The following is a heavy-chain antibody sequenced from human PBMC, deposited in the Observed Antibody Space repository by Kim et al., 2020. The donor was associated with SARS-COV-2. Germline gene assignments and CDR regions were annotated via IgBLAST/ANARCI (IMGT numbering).Heavy chain of an antibody. CDR3: ARVGQGSWYGQGWFDP. J-gene: IGHJ5*02. Sequence: SETLSLTCTVSGGSISSYYWSWIRQPPGKGLEWIGYIYYSGSTNYNPSLKSRVTISVDTSKNQFSLKLSSVTAADTAVYYCARVGQGSWYGQGWFDPWGQGTLVTVSS. D-gene: IGHD6-13*01. CDR1: GGSISSYY. CDR2: IYYSGST. V-gene: IGHV4-59*01.